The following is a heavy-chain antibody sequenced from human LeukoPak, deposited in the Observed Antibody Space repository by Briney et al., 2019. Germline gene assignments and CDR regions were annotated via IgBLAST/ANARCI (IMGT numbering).Heavy chain of an antibody. Sequence: SQTLSLSCVLSRDSVSTNTSSSSWTRLYPSRCLECLGMAYYRSKCYTDYALTVKSRITITPDTSQNQFSLQLSSATPEDTAVYYCARARITTRPLHISWLDPWGQGTLVTVSS. CDR3: ARARITTRPLHISWLDP. V-gene: IGHV6-1*01. J-gene: IGHJ5*02. D-gene: IGHD6-6*01. CDR1: RDSVSTNTSS. CDR2: AYYRSKCYT.